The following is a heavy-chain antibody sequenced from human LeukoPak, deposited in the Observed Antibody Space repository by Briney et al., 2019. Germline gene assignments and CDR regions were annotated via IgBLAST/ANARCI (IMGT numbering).Heavy chain of an antibody. Sequence: GASVKVSCKASGYTFTSYGISWVRQAPGQGLEWMGWISAYNGNTNYAQKLQGRVTMTTDTSTSTAYMELRSLRSDDTAVYYCARTLLRYTRTGTETWGQGTLVTVSS. J-gene: IGHJ5*02. V-gene: IGHV1-18*01. CDR2: ISAYNGNT. CDR1: GYTFTSYG. D-gene: IGHD1-7*01. CDR3: ARTLLRYTRTGTET.